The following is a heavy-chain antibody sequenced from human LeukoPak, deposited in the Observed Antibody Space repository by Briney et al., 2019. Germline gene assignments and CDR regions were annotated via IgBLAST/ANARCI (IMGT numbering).Heavy chain of an antibody. CDR1: GGSFSGYY. D-gene: IGHD3-3*01. Sequence: SETLSLTCAVYGGSFSGYYWSWIRQPPGKGLEWIGEINHSGSTNYNPSLKSRVTISVDTSKNQFSLKLSSVTAADTAVYYCAREGWRGVSVWSGYFDYWGQGTLVTVSS. J-gene: IGHJ4*02. CDR3: AREGWRGVSVWSGYFDY. CDR2: INHSGST. V-gene: IGHV4-34*01.